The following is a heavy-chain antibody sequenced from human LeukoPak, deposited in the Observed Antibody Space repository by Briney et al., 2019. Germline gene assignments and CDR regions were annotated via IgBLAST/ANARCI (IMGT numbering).Heavy chain of an antibody. CDR1: GFTFSSYA. D-gene: IGHD3-22*01. CDR3: ARERGDYYDSSGYYYV. J-gene: IGHJ4*02. CDR2: ISYDGSNK. Sequence: GGSLRLSCAASGFTFSSYAMHWVREAPGKRLEWVAVISYDGSNKYYADSVKGRFTISRDNSKNTLYLQMNSLRAEDTAVYYCARERGDYYDSSGYYYVWGQGTLVTVSS. V-gene: IGHV3-30-3*01.